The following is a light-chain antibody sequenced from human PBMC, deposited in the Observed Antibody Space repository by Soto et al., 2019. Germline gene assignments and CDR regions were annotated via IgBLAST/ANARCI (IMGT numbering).Light chain of an antibody. Sequence: EIVLTQSPGTLSLSPGERATLSCRASQIISSNYLAWYQQKPGQAPRLLIWGASNRATAIPDRFSGSGSGTDFTLTISRLEPEDFAVYYCQHYDPSSYTFGQGTKLEIK. CDR2: GAS. CDR3: QHYDPSSYT. J-gene: IGKJ2*01. CDR1: QIISSNY. V-gene: IGKV3-20*01.